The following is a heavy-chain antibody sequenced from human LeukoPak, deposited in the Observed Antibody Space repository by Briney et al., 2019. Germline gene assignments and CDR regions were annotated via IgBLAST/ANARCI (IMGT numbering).Heavy chain of an antibody. J-gene: IGHJ4*02. CDR1: GGSFSAYY. CDR2: INHSGST. D-gene: IGHD1-14*01. Sequence: SETLSLTCAVYGGSFSAYYWSWIRQPPGKGLEWIGEINHSGSTNSNPSLKSRVTISVDTSNNHFSLTLRSVTAADTAVYFCARGRYRHFDNWGQGTLVTVSS. CDR3: ARGRYRHFDN. V-gene: IGHV4-34*01.